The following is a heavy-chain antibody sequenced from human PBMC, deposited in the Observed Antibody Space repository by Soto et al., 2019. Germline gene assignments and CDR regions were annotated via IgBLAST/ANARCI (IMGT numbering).Heavy chain of an antibody. CDR3: ARDMWSTTDYYYVMDV. Sequence: PGVSLRLSCSAYGFTLSNYWMHWVRRAPGNGLVWVARIKSDVHNPTYADSVKGRFTISRDNAKNTLYLQMDSLRDEDTAVYFCARDMWSTTDYYYVMDVWGQGTTVTVSS. CDR1: GFTLSNYW. V-gene: IGHV3-74*01. D-gene: IGHD2-21*01. CDR2: IKSDVHNP. J-gene: IGHJ6*02.